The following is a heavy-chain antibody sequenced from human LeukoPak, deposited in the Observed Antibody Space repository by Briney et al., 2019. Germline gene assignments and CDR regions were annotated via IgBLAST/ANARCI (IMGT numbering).Heavy chain of an antibody. J-gene: IGHJ5*02. CDR1: GFTFSTYA. V-gene: IGHV3-23*01. Sequence: GGSLRLSCAVSGFTFSTYAMSWVRQAPGKGLEWVSVISGSGDNTYYADSVKGRFTISRDNFKNTLYLQMNSLRAEDTALYYCTKRPSTDGYNSWGQGTVVTHSS. D-gene: IGHD5-24*01. CDR2: ISGSGDNT. CDR3: TKRPSTDGYNS.